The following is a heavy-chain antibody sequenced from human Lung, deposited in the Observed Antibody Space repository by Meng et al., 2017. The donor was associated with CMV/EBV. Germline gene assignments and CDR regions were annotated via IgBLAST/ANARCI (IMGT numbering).Heavy chain of an antibody. D-gene: IGHD6-19*01. CDR2: ISSSGRTI. V-gene: IGHV3-48*03. CDR1: GFPFRSYE. J-gene: IGHJ6*02. Sequence: SCAGPGFPFRSYEMNRVRHAPGKGLEWVSYISSSGRTIYYADSVKGRFTISRDNAKNSLYLKMNSLRAEDTAVYYCARDADYSSGWYSMCYYYGMDFXGQGXTVTVSS. CDR3: ARDADYSSGWYSMCYYYGMDF.